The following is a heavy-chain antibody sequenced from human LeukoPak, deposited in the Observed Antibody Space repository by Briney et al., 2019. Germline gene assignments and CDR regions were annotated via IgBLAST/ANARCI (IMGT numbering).Heavy chain of an antibody. CDR2: IIPIFGTA. CDR3: ARAVNSGYDSSGYYYHYFDY. CDR1: GGTFSSYA. V-gene: IGHV1-69*13. Sequence: GASVKVSCKASGGTFSSYAISWVRQAPGQGLEWMGGIIPIFGTANYAQKFQGRVTITADESTSTAYMELSSLRSEDTAVYYCARAVNSGYDSSGYYYHYFDYWGQGTLVTVSS. J-gene: IGHJ4*02. D-gene: IGHD3-22*01.